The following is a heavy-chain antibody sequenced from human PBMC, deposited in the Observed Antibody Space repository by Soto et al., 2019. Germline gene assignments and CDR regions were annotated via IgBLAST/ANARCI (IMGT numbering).Heavy chain of an antibody. J-gene: IGHJ4*02. CDR3: ARATSKNYYDSSGYHPFDY. V-gene: IGHV3-21*01. D-gene: IGHD3-22*01. CDR2: ISSSSSYI. CDR1: GFTFSSYS. Sequence: GGSLRLSCAASGFTFSSYSMNWVRQAPGKGLEWVSSISSSSSYIYYADSVKGRFTISRDNAKNSLYLQMNGLRAEDTAVYYCARATSKNYYDSSGYHPFDYWGQGTLVTVSS.